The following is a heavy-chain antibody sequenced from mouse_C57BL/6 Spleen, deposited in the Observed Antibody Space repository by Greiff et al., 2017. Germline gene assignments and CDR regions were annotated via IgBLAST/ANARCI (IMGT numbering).Heavy chain of an antibody. CDR1: GYTFTDYY. J-gene: IGHJ4*01. CDR3: AREAYSNYYAMDY. Sequence: VQLQQSGPELVKPGASVKISCKASGYTFTDYYMNWVKQSHGKSLEWIGDINPNNGGTSYNQKFKGKATLTVDKSSSTAYMELRSLTSEDSAVYYCAREAYSNYYAMDYWGQGTSVTVSS. D-gene: IGHD2-5*01. V-gene: IGHV1-26*01. CDR2: INPNNGGT.